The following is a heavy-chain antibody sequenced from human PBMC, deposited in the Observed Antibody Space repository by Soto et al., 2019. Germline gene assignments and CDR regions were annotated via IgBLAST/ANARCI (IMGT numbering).Heavy chain of an antibody. V-gene: IGHV1-8*01. Sequence: GXSVKVSSNACGYACTTNYSSSLRHSTGQGLEWMGWMTPNSGNTGYAQKFQGRVTMTRNTSISTAYMELSSLSDEDTAMYYCTSGESRSRSHWFDYWGEGTLVTVSS. CDR1: GYACTTNY. D-gene: IGHD6-13*01. CDR2: MTPNSGNT. CDR3: TSGESRSRSHWFDY. J-gene: IGHJ4*02.